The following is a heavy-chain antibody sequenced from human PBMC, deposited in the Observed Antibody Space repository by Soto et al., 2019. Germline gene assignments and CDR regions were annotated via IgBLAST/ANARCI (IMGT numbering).Heavy chain of an antibody. Sequence: SETLSLTCAVSGGSISSGGYSWSWIRQPPGKGLEWIGYMYHSGSTYYNPSLKSRVAISIDRSKNQFSLKLSSVTAADTAVYYCARVQKGSGSYSLPTFDYWGQGTLVTVSS. J-gene: IGHJ4*02. CDR3: ARVQKGSGSYSLPTFDY. CDR2: MYHSGST. V-gene: IGHV4-30-2*01. D-gene: IGHD3-10*01. CDR1: GGSISSGGYS.